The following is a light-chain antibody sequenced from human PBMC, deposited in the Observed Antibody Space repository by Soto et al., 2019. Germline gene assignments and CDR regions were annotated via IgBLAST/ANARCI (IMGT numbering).Light chain of an antibody. V-gene: IGLV8-61*01. Sequence: QAVVTQEPSFSVSPGRTVTLTCGLTSGSVSTIYYPRWYQQTLGQAPRTLIYSTNTRSSGVTDRFSGSILGNKAALTIAGAQADDQPDYYCVLYMGSGISVFGGGTKLTVL. CDR3: VLYMGSGISV. J-gene: IGLJ3*02. CDR1: SGSVSTIYY. CDR2: STN.